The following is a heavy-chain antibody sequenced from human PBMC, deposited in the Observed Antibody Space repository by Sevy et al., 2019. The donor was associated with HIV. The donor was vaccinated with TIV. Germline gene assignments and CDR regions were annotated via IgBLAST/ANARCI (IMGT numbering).Heavy chain of an antibody. J-gene: IGHJ4*02. CDR2: ISSSSSPI. CDR1: GFTFSDYS. CDR3: ARNGDYDY. Sequence: GGSLRLSCAASGFTFSDYSMNWVRQAPGKGLEWVSYISSSSSPIYYADSVKGRFTISRDNAKNSLYLQMNSLGDEEMAVYYCARNGDYDYWGQGTLVTVSS. D-gene: IGHD4-17*01. V-gene: IGHV3-48*02.